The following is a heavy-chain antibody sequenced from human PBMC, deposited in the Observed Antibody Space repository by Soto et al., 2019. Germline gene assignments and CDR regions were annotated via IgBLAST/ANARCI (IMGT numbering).Heavy chain of an antibody. V-gene: IGHV1-69*01. Sequence: QVQLVQSGAEVKKPGSSVKVSCKASGGTFSSYAISWVRQAPGQGLEWMGGIIPIFGTANYAQKFQGSVTINADESTSTAYMELSSLRSEDTAVYYCASSSRLVVVAATGWFDPWGQGTLVTVSS. CDR1: GGTFSSYA. CDR2: IIPIFGTA. D-gene: IGHD2-15*01. CDR3: ASSSRLVVVAATGWFDP. J-gene: IGHJ5*02.